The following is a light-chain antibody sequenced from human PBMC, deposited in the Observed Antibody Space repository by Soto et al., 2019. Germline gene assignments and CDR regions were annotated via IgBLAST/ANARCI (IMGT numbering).Light chain of an antibody. Sequence: QSLLTQPPSASGTPGRRVTISCSGSSSNIGSNYVYWYRQLPGTAPNVLIYRNDERPSGVPDRFSGSKSGSSASLAISGLRSEDEADYYCSAWDDSLSGPVFGRGTKLTVL. CDR2: RND. CDR1: SSNIGSNY. J-gene: IGLJ3*02. CDR3: SAWDDSLSGPV. V-gene: IGLV1-47*01.